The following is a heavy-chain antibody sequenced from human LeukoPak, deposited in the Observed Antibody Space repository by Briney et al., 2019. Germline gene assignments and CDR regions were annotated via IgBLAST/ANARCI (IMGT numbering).Heavy chain of an antibody. CDR3: VRHVGIAVAGPGDY. CDR1: GGSISSSSYY. Sequence: PSETLSLTCTVSGGSISSSSYYWGWIRQPPGKGLEWSGSIYYSGSTYYNPSLKSRVTISVDTSKNQFSLKLSSVTAADTAVYYCVRHVGIAVAGPGDYWGEGTLVTVSS. J-gene: IGHJ4*02. CDR2: IYYSGST. V-gene: IGHV4-39*01. D-gene: IGHD6-19*01.